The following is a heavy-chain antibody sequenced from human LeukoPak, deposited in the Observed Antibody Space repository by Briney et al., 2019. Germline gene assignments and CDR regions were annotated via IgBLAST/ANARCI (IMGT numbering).Heavy chain of an antibody. CDR2: INPNSGGT. V-gene: IGHV1-2*06. CDR3: ARDQAMAGGWDY. Sequence: ASVKVSCKASGYTFTGYYMHWVRQAPGQGLEWMGRINPNSGGTNYAQKFQGRVTMTRDTSISTAYMELSRLRSDDTAVYYCARDQAMAGGWDYWGQGTLVTVSS. J-gene: IGHJ4*02. D-gene: IGHD5-18*01. CDR1: GYTFTGYY.